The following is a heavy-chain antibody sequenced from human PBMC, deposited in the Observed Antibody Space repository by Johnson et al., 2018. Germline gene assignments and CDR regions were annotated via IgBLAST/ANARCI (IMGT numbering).Heavy chain of an antibody. Sequence: QVQLVQSGGGVVQPGRSLRLSCAASGFTFSSYAMHWVRQAPGKGLEWVAVISYDGSNKYYADSVKGRFTISRDNSKNTLYLQMNSLRAEDTAVYYCARPIAVAGNDAFDIWGQGTMVTVSS. CDR2: ISYDGSNK. J-gene: IGHJ3*02. CDR3: ARPIAVAGNDAFDI. V-gene: IGHV3-30-3*01. CDR1: GFTFSSYA. D-gene: IGHD6-19*01.